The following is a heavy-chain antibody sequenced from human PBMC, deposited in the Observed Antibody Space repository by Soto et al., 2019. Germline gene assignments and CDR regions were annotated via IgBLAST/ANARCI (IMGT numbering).Heavy chain of an antibody. J-gene: IGHJ6*02. CDR2: ISSSSSYI. V-gene: IGHV3-21*01. D-gene: IGHD1-26*01. CDR3: ARGRYSGSYYYYYYYYGMDV. Sequence: KPGGSLRLSCAASGFTFSSYSMNWVRQAPGKGLEWVSSISSSSSYIYYADSVKGRFTISRDNAKNSLYLQMNSLRAEDTAVYYCARGRYSGSYYYYYYYYGMDVWGQGTTVTVSS. CDR1: GFTFSSYS.